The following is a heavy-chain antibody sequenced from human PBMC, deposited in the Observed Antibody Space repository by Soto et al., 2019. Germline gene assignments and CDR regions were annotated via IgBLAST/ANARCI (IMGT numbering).Heavy chain of an antibody. Sequence: SETLSLTCTVSGGSISSSSYYWGWIRQPPGKGLEWIGSIYYSGSTYYNPSLKSRVTISVDTSKNQFSLKLSSVTAADTAVYYCARLPSLTGYYSSYYFDYWGQGTLVTVSS. J-gene: IGHJ4*02. D-gene: IGHD3-9*01. CDR3: ARLPSLTGYYSSYYFDY. V-gene: IGHV4-39*01. CDR2: IYYSGST. CDR1: GGSISSSSYY.